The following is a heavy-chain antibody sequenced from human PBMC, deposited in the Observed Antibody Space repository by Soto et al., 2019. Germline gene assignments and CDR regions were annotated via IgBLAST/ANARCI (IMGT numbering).Heavy chain of an antibody. CDR3: ARDLLRSIVVVPAGRTTVVYYYYGMDV. Sequence: SQTLSLTCAISGDSVSSNSASWNWIRQSPSRGLEWLGRTYYRSKWYNDYAVSVKSRITINPDTSKNQFSLQLNSVTPEDTAVYYCARDLLRSIVVVPAGRTTVVYYYYGMDVWGQGTTVTVSS. D-gene: IGHD2-2*01. V-gene: IGHV6-1*01. CDR1: GDSVSSNSAS. CDR2: TYYRSKWYN. J-gene: IGHJ6*02.